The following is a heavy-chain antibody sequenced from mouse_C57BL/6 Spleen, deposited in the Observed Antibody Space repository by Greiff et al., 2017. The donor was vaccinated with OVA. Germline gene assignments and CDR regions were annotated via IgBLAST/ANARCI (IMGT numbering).Heavy chain of an antibody. CDR3: ARSYYGRHLYIDV. Sequence: QVQLQQSGAELVRPGASVKLSCKASGYTFTDYYINWVKQRPGQGLEWIARIYPGSGNTYYNEKFKGKATLTADKSSSTAYMQLRSLTSEDSAVYYCARSYYGRHLYIDVWGTGTTVTVSS. D-gene: IGHD1-1*01. CDR1: GYTFTDYY. V-gene: IGHV1-76*01. J-gene: IGHJ1*03. CDR2: IYPGSGNT.